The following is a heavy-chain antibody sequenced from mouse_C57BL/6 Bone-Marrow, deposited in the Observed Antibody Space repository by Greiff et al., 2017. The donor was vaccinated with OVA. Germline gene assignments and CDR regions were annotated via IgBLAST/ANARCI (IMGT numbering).Heavy chain of an antibody. D-gene: IGHD1-1*01. J-gene: IGHJ2*01. CDR2: INPSTGGT. CDR1: GYSFTGYY. Sequence: VQLKQSGPELVKPGASVKISCKASGYSFTGYYMNWVKQSPEKSLEWIGEINPSTGGTTYNQKFKAKATLTVDKSSSTAYMQLKSLTSEDSAVYYCARSTVVGDYWGQGTTLTVSS. CDR3: ARSTVVGDY. V-gene: IGHV1-42*01.